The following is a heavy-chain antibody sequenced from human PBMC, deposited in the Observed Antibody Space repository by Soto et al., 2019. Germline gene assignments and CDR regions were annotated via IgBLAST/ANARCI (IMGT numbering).Heavy chain of an antibody. CDR3: AKDSLNHYYSSGPFDP. D-gene: IGHD3-10*01. CDR2: ISGSGSKT. CDR1: GFTFSSYA. J-gene: IGHJ5*02. Sequence: EVQLLESGGGLVQPGGSLRLSCAASGFTFSSYAMSWVRQAPGKGLEWVSTISGSGSKTYYADSVKGRFTISKDNSKSTLNLQMNSLRAEDTAVYYCAKDSLNHYYSSGPFDPWGQGTLVTVSS. V-gene: IGHV3-23*01.